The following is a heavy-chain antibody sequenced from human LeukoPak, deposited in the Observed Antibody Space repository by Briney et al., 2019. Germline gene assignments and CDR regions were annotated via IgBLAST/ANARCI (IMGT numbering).Heavy chain of an antibody. D-gene: IGHD2-15*01. J-gene: IGHJ3*01. Sequence: GGSLRLSCAASGFTFSRYEMNWVRQAPGKGLEWVSYISSSGITIYYADSVKGRFTTSRDNAKNSLYLQMNSLRAEDTAVFYCVRDCGGGSCYGPSDAFDVWGQGTMVTVPS. CDR2: ISSSGITI. V-gene: IGHV3-48*03. CDR3: VRDCGGGSCYGPSDAFDV. CDR1: GFTFSRYE.